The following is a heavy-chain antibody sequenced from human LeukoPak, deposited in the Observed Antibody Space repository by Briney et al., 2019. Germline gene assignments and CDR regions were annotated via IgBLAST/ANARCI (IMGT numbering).Heavy chain of an antibody. CDR1: GFTFSSYG. J-gene: IGHJ4*02. CDR2: ISYDGSNK. CDR3: AKVDPSYGDYSFDY. Sequence: GRSLRLSCAASGFTFSSYGMHWVRQAPGKGLEWVAVISYDGSNKYYADSVKGRFTISRDNSKNTLYLQMNSLRAEDTAVYYCAKVDPSYGDYSFDYWGQGTLVTVSS. D-gene: IGHD4-17*01. V-gene: IGHV3-30*18.